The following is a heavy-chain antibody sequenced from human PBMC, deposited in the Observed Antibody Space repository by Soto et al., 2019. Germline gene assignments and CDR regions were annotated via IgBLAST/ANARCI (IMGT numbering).Heavy chain of an antibody. Sequence: SETLSLTCNVSGGPISSGTSYWTWIRQHPGEGLEWIGHIYFTGATYSNPSLRSRLTMSVDTSKNQFSLKLTSVTAADTATYYCASIPRRGYSYGIDYWGQGTLVTVSS. CDR1: GGPISSGTSY. CDR3: ASIPRRGYSYGIDY. D-gene: IGHD2-21*02. V-gene: IGHV4-31*03. J-gene: IGHJ4*02. CDR2: IYFTGAT.